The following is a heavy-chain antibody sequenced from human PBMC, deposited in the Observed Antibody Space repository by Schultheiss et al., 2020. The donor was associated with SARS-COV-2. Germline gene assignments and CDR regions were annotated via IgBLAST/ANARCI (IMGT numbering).Heavy chain of an antibody. V-gene: IGHV3-33*06. J-gene: IGHJ5*02. D-gene: IGHD2/OR15-2a*01. CDR3: ANNAIINWFDP. CDR2: IWSDGSNK. CDR1: GLSFSTYG. Sequence: GGSLRLSCAASGLSFSTYGMHWVRQAPGKGLEWVALIWSDGSNKFYADSVKGRFTISRDNSKNTVFLQMDSLRAEDTAVYYCANNAIINWFDPWGQGTLVTVSS.